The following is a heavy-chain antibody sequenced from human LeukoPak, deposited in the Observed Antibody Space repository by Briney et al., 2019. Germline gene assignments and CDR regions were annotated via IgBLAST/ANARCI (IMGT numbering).Heavy chain of an antibody. CDR1: GFTFSIYW. CDR2: IKQDGVDK. D-gene: IGHD2-15*01. Sequence: GGSLRLSCATSGFTFSIYWMNWVRQAPGKGLEWVANIKQDGVDKYYVDSVKGRFTISRDNSKNTLYLQMNSLRAEDTAVYYCAKDQTEVVVAATGNDYWGQGTLVTVSS. V-gene: IGHV3-7*03. CDR3: AKDQTEVVVAATGNDY. J-gene: IGHJ4*02.